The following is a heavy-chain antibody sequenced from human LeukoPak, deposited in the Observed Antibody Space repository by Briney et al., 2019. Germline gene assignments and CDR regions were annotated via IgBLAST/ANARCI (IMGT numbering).Heavy chain of an antibody. D-gene: IGHD3-9*01. CDR2: IIPIFGTA. Sequence: SVKVSCKASGGTFSSYAISWVRQAPGQGLEWMGGIIPIFGTANYAQKFQGRVTITAGESTSTSYMELSSLRLEDTAVYYCARGGVLRYFDGLLYLDYWGQGTLVTVSS. CDR3: ARGGVLRYFDGLLYLDY. V-gene: IGHV1-69*13. CDR1: GGTFSSYA. J-gene: IGHJ4*02.